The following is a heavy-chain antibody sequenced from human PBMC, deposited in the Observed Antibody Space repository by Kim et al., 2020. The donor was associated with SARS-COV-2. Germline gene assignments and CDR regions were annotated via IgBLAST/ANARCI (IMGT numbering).Heavy chain of an antibody. D-gene: IGHD1-26*01. Sequence: GGSLRLSCAASGFTFSSYAMHWVRQAPGKGLEWVAVISYDGSNKYYADSVKGRFTISRDNSKNTLYLQMNSLRAEDTAVYYCARGYGGSYFSYFDYWGQGTLVTVSS. J-gene: IGHJ4*02. CDR2: ISYDGSNK. CDR1: GFTFSSYA. CDR3: ARGYGGSYFSYFDY. V-gene: IGHV3-30*04.